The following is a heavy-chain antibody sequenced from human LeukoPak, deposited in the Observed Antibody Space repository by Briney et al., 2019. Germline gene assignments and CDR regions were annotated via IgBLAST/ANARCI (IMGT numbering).Heavy chain of an antibody. CDR1: GGSFSGYY. V-gene: IGHV4-34*01. CDR2: INHSGST. Sequence: SETLSLTCAVYGGSFSGYYWSWIRRPPGKGLEWIGEINHSGSTNYNPSLKSRVTISVDTSKNQFSLKLSSVTAADTAVYYCARVPKYYDFWSGFTAKYMDVWGKGTTVTVSS. CDR3: ARVPKYYDFWSGFTAKYMDV. D-gene: IGHD3-3*01. J-gene: IGHJ6*03.